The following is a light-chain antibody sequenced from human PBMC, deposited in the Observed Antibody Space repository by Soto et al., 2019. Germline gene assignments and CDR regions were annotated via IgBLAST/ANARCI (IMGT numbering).Light chain of an antibody. Sequence: SYELTQPPSVFVSPGQTASITCSGDKLGDKYACWYQQKPGQSPVLVIYQDSKRPSGIPERFSGSKSGNTATLTISGTQAMDEADYYCQAWDSSTPVVFGGGTKVTVL. V-gene: IGLV3-1*01. CDR2: QDS. CDR1: KLGDKY. CDR3: QAWDSSTPVV. J-gene: IGLJ2*01.